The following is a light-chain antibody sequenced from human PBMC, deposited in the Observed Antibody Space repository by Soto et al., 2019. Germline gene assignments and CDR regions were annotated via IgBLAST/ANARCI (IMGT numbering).Light chain of an antibody. V-gene: IGKV1-39*01. CDR2: AAS. J-gene: IGKJ5*01. Sequence: DIQMTQSPSSRSASVGERVTITCRASQRISSYLNWYQQKPGKAPKLLIYAASSLQRGVPSRFSGSGSGTDFILTISSLQPEDFATYYYQQSYSTPPITFGQGTRLEIK. CDR3: QQSYSTPPIT. CDR1: QRISSY.